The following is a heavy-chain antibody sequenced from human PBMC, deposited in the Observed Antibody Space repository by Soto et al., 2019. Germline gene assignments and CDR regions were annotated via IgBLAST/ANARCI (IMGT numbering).Heavy chain of an antibody. CDR3: AKAFYGDYADY. J-gene: IGHJ4*02. D-gene: IGHD4-17*01. V-gene: IGHV3-23*01. CDR1: GFTFSSYA. Sequence: GGSLRLSCAASGFTFSSYAMSWVRQAPGKGMEWVSAISGSGVSTYYADSVKGRFTISRDNSKNTLYLQMNSLRAEDTAVYYCAKAFYGDYADYWGQGTLVTVSS. CDR2: ISGSGVST.